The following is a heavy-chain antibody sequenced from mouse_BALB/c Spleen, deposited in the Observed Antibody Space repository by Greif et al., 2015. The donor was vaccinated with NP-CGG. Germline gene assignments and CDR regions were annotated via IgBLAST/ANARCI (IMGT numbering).Heavy chain of an antibody. Sequence: EVKVVESGGGLVQPKGSLKLSCAASGFTFNTYAMNWVRQAPGKGLEWVARIRSKSNNYATYYADSVKDRFTISRDDSQSMLYLQMNNLKTEDTAMYYCVRQTVVAANAMDYWGQGTSVTVSS. V-gene: IGHV10-1*02. J-gene: IGHJ4*01. CDR1: GFTFNTYA. CDR3: VRQTVVAANAMDY. D-gene: IGHD1-1*01. CDR2: IRSKSNNYAT.